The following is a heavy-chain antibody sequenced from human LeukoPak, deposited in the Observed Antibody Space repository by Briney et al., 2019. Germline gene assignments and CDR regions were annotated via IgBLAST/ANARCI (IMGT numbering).Heavy chain of an antibody. CDR3: ARLPGPRDAFDI. J-gene: IGHJ3*02. V-gene: IGHV4-39*07. D-gene: IGHD2-15*01. CDR1: GGSISSSSYY. CDR2: IYYSGST. Sequence: PSETLSLTCTVSGGSISSSSYYWGWIRQPPGKGLEWIGSIYYSGSTYYNPSLKSRVTISVDTSKNQFSLKLSSVTAADTAVYYCARLPGPRDAFDIWGQGTMVTVSS.